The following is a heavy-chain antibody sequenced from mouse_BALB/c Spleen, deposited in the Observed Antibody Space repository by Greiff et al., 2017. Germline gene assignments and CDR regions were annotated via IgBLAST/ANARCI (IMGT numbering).Heavy chain of an antibody. V-gene: IGHV10-1*02. CDR3: VRPGYYGSSLFAY. Sequence: EVHLVESGGGLVQPKGSLKLSCAASGFTFNTYAMNWVRQAPGKGLEWVARIRSKSNNYATYYADSVKDRFTISRDDSQSMLYLQMNNLKTEDTAMYYCVRPGYYGSSLFAYWGQGTLVTVSA. CDR2: IRSKSNNYAT. D-gene: IGHD1-1*01. J-gene: IGHJ3*01. CDR1: GFTFNTYA.